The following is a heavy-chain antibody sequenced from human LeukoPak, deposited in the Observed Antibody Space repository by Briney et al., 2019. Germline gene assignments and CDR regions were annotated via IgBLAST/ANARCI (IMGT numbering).Heavy chain of an antibody. CDR1: GYTFTGYY. V-gene: IGHV1-2*06. J-gene: IGHJ4*02. Sequence: ASVKVSCKASGYTFTGYYMHWVRQAPGQGLEWMGRINPNSGGTNYAQKFQGRVTMTRDTSISTAYMELSRLRSDDTAVYYCARDKSSYWAVAGNPSAYWGQGTLVTVSS. D-gene: IGHD6-19*01. CDR2: INPNSGGT. CDR3: ARDKSSYWAVAGNPSAY.